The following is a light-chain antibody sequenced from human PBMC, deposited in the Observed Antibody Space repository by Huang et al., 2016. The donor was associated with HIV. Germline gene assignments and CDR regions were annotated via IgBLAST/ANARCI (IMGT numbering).Light chain of an antibody. V-gene: IGKV3-11*01. CDR3: QQRSDWWT. CDR1: QSVGTS. Sequence: EIVLTQSPATLSLFPGERAILSCRASQSVGTSLAWYQQKPGQAPRLLIYDAINRATGSPARFSGGGSGTDFALTIYGLEPEDFAVYYCQQRSDWWTFGQGTRVEV. CDR2: DAI. J-gene: IGKJ1*01.